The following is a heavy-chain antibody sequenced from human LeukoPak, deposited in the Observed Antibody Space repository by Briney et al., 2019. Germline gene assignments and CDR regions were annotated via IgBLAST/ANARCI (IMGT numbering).Heavy chain of an antibody. J-gene: IGHJ4*02. CDR3: ARTYYDYVWGSYRFDRYDY. V-gene: IGHV1-2*02. CDR1: GYTFTGNY. CDR2: INPNSGGT. Sequence: ASVKVSCKASGYTFTGNYMHWVRQAPEQPLEWMGWINPNSGGTNYAQKFQGRVTMTRDTSISTAYMELSRLRSDDTAVYYCARTYYDYVWGSYRFDRYDYWGQGTLVTVSS. D-gene: IGHD3-16*02.